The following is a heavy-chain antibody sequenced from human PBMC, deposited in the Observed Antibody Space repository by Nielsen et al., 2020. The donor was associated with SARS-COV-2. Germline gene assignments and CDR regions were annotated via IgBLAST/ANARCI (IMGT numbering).Heavy chain of an antibody. J-gene: IGHJ6*02. Sequence: GSLRLSCTVSGGSISSSSYYWGWIRQPPGKGLEWIGSIYYSGSTYYNPSLKSRVTISVDTSKNQFSLKLSSVTAADTAVYYCATTSDYVWGSYRGGGMDVWGQGTTVTVSS. CDR2: IYYSGST. CDR3: ATTSDYVWGSYRGGGMDV. V-gene: IGHV4-39*01. CDR1: GGSISSSSYY. D-gene: IGHD3-16*02.